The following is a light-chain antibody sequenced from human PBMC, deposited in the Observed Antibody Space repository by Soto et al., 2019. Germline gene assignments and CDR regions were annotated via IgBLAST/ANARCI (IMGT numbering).Light chain of an antibody. J-gene: IGLJ2*01. CDR3: QSYDSSLDVV. CDR2: GNS. CDR1: SSNIGAGYD. V-gene: IGLV1-40*01. Sequence: SALTQPPSVSGAPGQRVTISCTGSSSNIGAGYDVHWYQQLPGTAPKLLIYGNSNRPSGVPDRFSGSKSGTSASLAITGLQAEDEADYYCQSYDSSLDVVFGGGTQLTVL.